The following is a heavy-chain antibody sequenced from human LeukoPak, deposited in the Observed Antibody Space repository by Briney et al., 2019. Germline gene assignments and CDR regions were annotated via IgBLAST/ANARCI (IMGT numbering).Heavy chain of an antibody. J-gene: IGHJ4*02. V-gene: IGHV3-48*03. D-gene: IGHD3-22*01. CDR1: GFDFGAYE. Sequence: PGGSLRLSCAASGFDFGAYEMNWVRQAPGKGLEWVAYFAGSDTTTYYADSVKGRFIISRDNARNSLYLQMNSLRAEDTALYYCTTLGYHLDSWGQGTQVTVSS. CDR2: FAGSDTTT. CDR3: TTLGYHLDS.